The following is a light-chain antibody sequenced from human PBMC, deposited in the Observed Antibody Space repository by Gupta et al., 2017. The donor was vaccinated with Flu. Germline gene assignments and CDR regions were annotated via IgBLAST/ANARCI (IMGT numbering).Light chain of an antibody. CDR2: DVS. V-gene: IGLV2-14*03. CDR3: SSYTSSNTLQVI. J-gene: IGLJ2*01. Sequence: QSALTQPASVSGSPGQSMTISCPGTSSDVGDYKSVSWYQQHPGKAPNLMIYDVSYRPSGVSKRCSGSKSGNTASLTISGLQAEEEADYYCSSYTSSNTLQVIFGGGTRLTVL. CDR1: SSDVGDYKS.